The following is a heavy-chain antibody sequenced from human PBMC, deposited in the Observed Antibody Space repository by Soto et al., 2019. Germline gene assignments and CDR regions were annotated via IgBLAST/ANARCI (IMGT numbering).Heavy chain of an antibody. CDR3: ARQRDDGGAFDI. V-gene: IGHV4-39*01. D-gene: IGHD1-1*01. J-gene: IGHJ3*02. CDR1: GGSISSSSYY. Sequence: QPQLQESGPGLVKPSETLSLTCTVSGGSISSSSYYWGWIRQPPGKGLEWIGSIYYSGSTYYNPSLKSRVTISVDTSKNQFSLKLSSVPAADTAVYYCARQRDDGGAFDIWGQGTMVTVSS. CDR2: IYYSGST.